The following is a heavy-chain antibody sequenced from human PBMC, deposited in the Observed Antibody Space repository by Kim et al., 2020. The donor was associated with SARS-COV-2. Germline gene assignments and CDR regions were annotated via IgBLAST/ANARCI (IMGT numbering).Heavy chain of an antibody. V-gene: IGHV4-39*01. CDR3: ARPDYYGSGGEYFQH. Sequence: SETLSLTCTVSGGSISSSSYYWGWIRQPPGKGLEWIGSIYYSGSTYYNPSLKSRVTISVDTSKNQFSLKLSSVTAADTAVYYCARPDYYGSGGEYFQHWGQGTLVTVSS. D-gene: IGHD3-10*01. J-gene: IGHJ1*01. CDR1: GGSISSSSYY. CDR2: IYYSGST.